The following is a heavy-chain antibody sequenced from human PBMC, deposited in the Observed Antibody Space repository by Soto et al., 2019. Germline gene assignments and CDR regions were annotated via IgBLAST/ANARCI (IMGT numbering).Heavy chain of an antibody. Sequence: GGSLRLSCAASGFTFSSYGMHWVRQAPGKGLEWVAVIWYDGSNKYYADSVKGRFTISRDNSKNTLYLQMNSLRAEDTAVYYCAKDPPDFWSGYYFDYWGQGTLVTVSS. CDR3: AKDPPDFWSGYYFDY. J-gene: IGHJ4*02. CDR1: GFTFSSYG. V-gene: IGHV3-33*06. CDR2: IWYDGSNK. D-gene: IGHD3-3*01.